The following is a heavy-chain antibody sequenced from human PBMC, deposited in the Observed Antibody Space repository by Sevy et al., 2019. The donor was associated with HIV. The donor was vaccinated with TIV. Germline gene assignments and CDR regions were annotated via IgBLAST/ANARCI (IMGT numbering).Heavy chain of an antibody. D-gene: IGHD1-26*01. CDR2: IYYNGHI. Sequence: SETLSLTCTVSGGSITSLYWNWIRQPPGKGLEWIANIYYNGHINYNPSLKSRFTLSLDTSKNRFSVRLSSVTAADTAMYYCAGGNAWGRGYSWGQGTLVTVSS. V-gene: IGHV4-59*08. J-gene: IGHJ4*02. CDR1: GGSITSLY. CDR3: AGGNAWGRGYS.